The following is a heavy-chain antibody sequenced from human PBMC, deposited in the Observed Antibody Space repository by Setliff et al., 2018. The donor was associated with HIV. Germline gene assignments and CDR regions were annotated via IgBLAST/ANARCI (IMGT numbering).Heavy chain of an antibody. D-gene: IGHD3-10*01. J-gene: IGHJ4*02. Sequence: GSLRLSCAASGFTFSNAWMNWVRQAPGKGLEWVGRIKSKSDGGTTDYAPPVKGRFTISRDDAKNTLYLQMNSLKCDDTAVYFCTTAVVRIPIVRGRWGQGTLVTVSS. CDR3: TTAVVRIPIVRGR. CDR1: GFTFSNAW. V-gene: IGHV3-15*01. CDR2: IKSKSDGGTT.